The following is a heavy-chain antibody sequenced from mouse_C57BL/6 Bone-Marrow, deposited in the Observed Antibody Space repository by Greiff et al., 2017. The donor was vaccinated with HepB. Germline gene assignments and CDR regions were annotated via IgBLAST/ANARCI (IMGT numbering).Heavy chain of an antibody. J-gene: IGHJ4*01. V-gene: IGHV5-4*01. CDR3: AGGNYYGSSSYAMDY. CDR1: GFTFSSYA. CDR2: ISDGGSYT. Sequence: EVQVVESGGGLVKPGGSLKLSCAASGFTFSSYAMSWVRQTPEKRLEWVSTISDGGSYTYYPENVKGRFTISRDNAKNNLYLQMSHLKAEDTAMYYWAGGNYYGSSSYAMDYWGQGTSVTVSS. D-gene: IGHD1-1*01.